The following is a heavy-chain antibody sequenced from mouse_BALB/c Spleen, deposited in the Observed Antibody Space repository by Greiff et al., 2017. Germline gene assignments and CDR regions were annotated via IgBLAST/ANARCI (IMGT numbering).Heavy chain of an antibody. Sequence: QSGPGLVKPSQSLSLTCTVTGYSITSDYAWNWIRQFPGNKLEWMGYISYSGSTSYNPSLKSRISITRDTSKNQFFLQLNSVTTEDTATYYCARWGNDYDVGYAMDYWGQGTSVTVSS. CDR3: ARWGNDYDVGYAMDY. D-gene: IGHD2-4*01. J-gene: IGHJ4*01. CDR2: ISYSGST. V-gene: IGHV3-2*02. CDR1: GYSITSDYA.